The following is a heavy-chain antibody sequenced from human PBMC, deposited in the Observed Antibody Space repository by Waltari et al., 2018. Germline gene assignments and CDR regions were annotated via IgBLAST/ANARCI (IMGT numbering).Heavy chain of an antibody. V-gene: IGHV4-34*01. D-gene: IGHD3-22*01. J-gene: IGHJ4*02. CDR1: GGSFSGYY. CDR3: ARVGGSGYYRLLPFDY. Sequence: QVQLQQWGAGLLKPSETLSLTCAVYGGSFSGYYWSWIRQPPGKGLEWIGEINHSGSTNYNPSLKSLVTISVDTSKNQFSLKLSSVTAADTAVYYCARVGGSGYYRLLPFDYWGQGTLVTVSS. CDR2: INHSGST.